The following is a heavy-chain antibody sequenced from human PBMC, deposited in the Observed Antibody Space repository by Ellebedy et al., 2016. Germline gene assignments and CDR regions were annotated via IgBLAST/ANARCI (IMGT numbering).Heavy chain of an antibody. J-gene: IGHJ6*03. CDR3: ARDYYDFWSGNFAFFLYYMDV. D-gene: IGHD3-3*01. CDR2: ISYDGSKE. CDR1: GFTFSSYA. V-gene: IGHV3-30-3*01. Sequence: GGSLRLXXTASGFTFSSYAMHWARQTPGKGLEWVASISYDGSKENYADSVRGRFTISRDNSKSSLFLQMNSLTSDDTAVFYCARDYYDFWSGNFAFFLYYMDVWGKGTTVTVS.